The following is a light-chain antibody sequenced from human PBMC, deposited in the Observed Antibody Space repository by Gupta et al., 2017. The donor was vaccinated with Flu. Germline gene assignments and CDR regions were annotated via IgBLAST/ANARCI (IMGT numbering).Light chain of an antibody. J-gene: IGLJ3*02. CDR1: SSDVGAYNF. V-gene: IGLV2-14*01. CDR2: EVT. Sequence: QPALTQPASVSGSPGQSITISCTGTSSDVGAYNFVSWYQQHPGKAPRLLIYEVTNGPSGLSNRFSGSKSGDTASLTISGLQAEDEAHYYCSSYTTSNTLVFGGGTKVTVL. CDR3: SSYTTSNTLV.